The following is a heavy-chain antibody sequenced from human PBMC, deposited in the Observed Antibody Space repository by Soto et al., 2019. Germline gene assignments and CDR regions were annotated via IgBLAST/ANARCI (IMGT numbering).Heavy chain of an antibody. J-gene: IGHJ4*02. CDR1: GFTFSNYA. D-gene: IGHD4-17*01. CDR2: ISGSGGTT. Sequence: EVQLLESGGALVQPGGSLRLSCAASGFTFSNYAMSWVRQAPGKGLECVSGISGSGGTTYYADSVKGRFTISRDNSKNTLNLQMDSLRAEDTAVYYCAKLGTTVVTPHIHWGQGTLVTVSS. CDR3: AKLGTTVVTPHIH. V-gene: IGHV3-23*01.